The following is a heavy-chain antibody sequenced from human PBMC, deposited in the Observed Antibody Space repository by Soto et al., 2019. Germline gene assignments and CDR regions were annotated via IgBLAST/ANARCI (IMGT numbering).Heavy chain of an antibody. D-gene: IGHD4-17*01. J-gene: IGHJ4*02. CDR1: GYTFTSYG. CDR3: ASSDYGDLTFDY. Sequence: RASVKVSCKASGYTFTSYGISWVRQAPGQGLEWMGWISAYNGNTNYAQKLQGRVTMTTDTSTSTAYMELRSLRSDDTAVYYCASSDYGDLTFDYWGQGTLVTGSS. CDR2: ISAYNGNT. V-gene: IGHV1-18*01.